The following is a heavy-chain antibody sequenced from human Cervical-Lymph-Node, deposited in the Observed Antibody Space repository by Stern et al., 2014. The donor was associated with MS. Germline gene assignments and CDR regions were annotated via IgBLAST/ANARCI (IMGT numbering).Heavy chain of an antibody. J-gene: IGHJ4*02. D-gene: IGHD1-1*01. CDR2: ITNVGST. CDR3: ARDTSSPERSDW. CDR1: GVTVSRDY. V-gene: IGHV3-53*01. Sequence: EVQLGPSGGGVIQPGGSLRLSCNASGVTVSRDYMTWVRQAPGKGLEWIYLITNVGSTFYTDAVKGRFTISRDDSKNTVYLHMTSLRAEDTAMYYCARDTSSPERSDWWGQGTLVTVSS.